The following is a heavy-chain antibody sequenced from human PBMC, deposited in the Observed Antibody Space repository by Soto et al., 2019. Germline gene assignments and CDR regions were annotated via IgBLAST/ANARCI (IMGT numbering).Heavy chain of an antibody. CDR3: ARVSGYYLPDY. J-gene: IGHJ4*02. CDR1: GYTFTNYA. D-gene: IGHD5-12*01. CDR2: INAGNGNT. V-gene: IGHV1-3*01. Sequence: ASVKVSCKASGYTFTNYAMHWVRQAPGQRLEWMGWINAGNGNTKYSQKFQGRVTITRDTSASTAYMELSSLRSEDAAVYYCARVSGYYLPDYWGQGTLVTVSS.